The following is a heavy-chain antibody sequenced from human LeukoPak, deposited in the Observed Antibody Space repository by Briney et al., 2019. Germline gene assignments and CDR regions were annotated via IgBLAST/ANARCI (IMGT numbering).Heavy chain of an antibody. Sequence: GSSVKVSCKASGGTFSSYAISWVRQAPGQGLEWMGRISAYNGNTNYAQKLQGRVTMTTDTSTSTAYMELRSLRSDDTAVYYCARALGAAAEPLYGYWGQGTLVTVSS. J-gene: IGHJ4*02. CDR2: ISAYNGNT. CDR1: GGTFSSYA. CDR3: ARALGAAAEPLYGY. V-gene: IGHV1-18*01. D-gene: IGHD6-13*01.